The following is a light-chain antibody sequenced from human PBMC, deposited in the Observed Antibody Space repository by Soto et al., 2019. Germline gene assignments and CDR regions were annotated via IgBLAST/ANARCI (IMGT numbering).Light chain of an antibody. CDR1: SSDVGGYNY. V-gene: IGLV2-14*01. CDR3: ISYTSSSTTWV. CDR2: EVS. Sequence: QSVLTQPASVSGSPGQSITISCTGTSSDVGGYNYVSWYQQHPGKASKLIIYEVSNRPSGVSNRFSGSKSGNTASLTISGLQAEDEDDYYCISYTSSSTTWVFGGGTKVTVL. J-gene: IGLJ2*01.